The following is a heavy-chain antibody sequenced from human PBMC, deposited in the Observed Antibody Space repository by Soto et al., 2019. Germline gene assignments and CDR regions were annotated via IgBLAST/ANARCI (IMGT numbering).Heavy chain of an antibody. J-gene: IGHJ6*02. D-gene: IGHD6-19*01. CDR3: ARGRGSGRYVPYYGMDV. CDR1: GYTFTSYY. Sequence: QVQLVQSGAEVKKPGASVKVSCKASGYTFTSYYMHWVRQAPGQGLEWMGIINPSGGSTSYAQKFQGRVTMTRDTSTSTVYMELSSLRSEDTAVYYCARGRGSGRYVPYYGMDVWGQGTTVTVSS. V-gene: IGHV1-46*01. CDR2: INPSGGST.